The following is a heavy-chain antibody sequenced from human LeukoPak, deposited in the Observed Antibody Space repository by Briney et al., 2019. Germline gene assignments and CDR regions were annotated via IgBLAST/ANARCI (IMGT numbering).Heavy chain of an antibody. CDR2: IYYSGST. Sequence: SETLSLTCTVSGGSLSSYYWSWIRQPPGKGLEWIGYIYYSGSTNYNPSLKSRVTISVDTSKNQFSLKLSSVTAADTAVYYCAREGVPGAFDIWGQGTMVTVSS. J-gene: IGHJ3*02. V-gene: IGHV4-59*01. D-gene: IGHD7-27*01. CDR3: AREGVPGAFDI. CDR1: GGSLSSYY.